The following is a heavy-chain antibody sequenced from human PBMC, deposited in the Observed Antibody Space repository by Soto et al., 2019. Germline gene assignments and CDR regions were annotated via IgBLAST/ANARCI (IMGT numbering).Heavy chain of an antibody. D-gene: IGHD4-17*01. V-gene: IGHV4-31*03. CDR3: AGDRLGLPLDY. J-gene: IGHJ4*02. Sequence: PSETLSLTCTVSGGSISSGGHYWSWIRQHPGKGLEWIGYIYYSGSTHYNPSLRSRVTISVDTSKNQFFLKPSSVTAADTAVYYCAGDRLGLPLDYWGQGTLVTVSS. CDR2: IYYSGST. CDR1: GGSISSGGHY.